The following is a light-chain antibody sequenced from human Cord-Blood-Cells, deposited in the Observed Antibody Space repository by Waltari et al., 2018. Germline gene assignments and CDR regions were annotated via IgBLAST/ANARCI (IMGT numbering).Light chain of an antibody. CDR1: SSDVGGSNY. CDR3: SSYAGSNNV. J-gene: IGLJ1*01. V-gene: IGLV2-8*01. CDR2: EVS. Sequence: QSALTQPPSASGSPGQSVTISCTGTSSDVGGSNYVSWYQQHPGKAPKLMIYEVSKRPSGVPDRFSGSKSGNTASLTVSGLQAEDEADYYCSSYAGSNNVFGTGTKVIVL.